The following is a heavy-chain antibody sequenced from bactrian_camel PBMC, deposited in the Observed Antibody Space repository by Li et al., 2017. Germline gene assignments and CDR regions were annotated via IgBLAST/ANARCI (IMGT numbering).Heavy chain of an antibody. CDR3: AARGDCMVVTSTPYGSYEYNY. CDR2: IDSDGRT. Sequence: HVQLVESGGGSVQSGGSLRLSCAASRHPSSSFCMAWFRRAPGKEREGVAAIDSDGRTSYADSVKGRFTISQDNAKNTLYLQMNSLKPEDTAMYHCAARGDCMVVTSTPYGSYEYNYWGQGTQVTVS. J-gene: IGHJ4*01. D-gene: IGHD2*01. CDR1: RHPSSSFC. V-gene: IGHV3S26*01.